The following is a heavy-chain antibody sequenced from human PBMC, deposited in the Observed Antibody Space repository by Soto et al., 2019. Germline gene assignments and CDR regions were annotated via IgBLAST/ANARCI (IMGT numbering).Heavy chain of an antibody. CDR3: ATHEVLWCAARNEYYYYGMDV. CDR1: GYSFTSYW. V-gene: IGHV5-10-1*01. CDR2: IDPSDSYT. Sequence: GESLKISCKGSGYSFTSYWISWVRQMPGKGLEWMGRIDPSDSYTNYSPSFQGHVTISADKSISTAYLQWSSLKASDTAMYYCATHEVLWCAARNEYYYYGMDVCGQGTTVTVS. D-gene: IGHD1-1*01. J-gene: IGHJ6*02.